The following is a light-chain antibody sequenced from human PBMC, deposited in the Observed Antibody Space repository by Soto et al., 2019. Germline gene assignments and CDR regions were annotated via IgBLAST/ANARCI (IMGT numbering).Light chain of an antibody. Sequence: EIVLTQSPGTLCLSPGERATLSCRASQTVSSNYLAWYQQKPRQAPRLLIYGAYTRATGIPARFSGSGSGTEFTLTISSLQSADFSVYYCQQYNDWPPITFGQGTRLEIK. J-gene: IGKJ5*01. CDR2: GAY. CDR3: QQYNDWPPIT. CDR1: QTVSSN. V-gene: IGKV3-15*01.